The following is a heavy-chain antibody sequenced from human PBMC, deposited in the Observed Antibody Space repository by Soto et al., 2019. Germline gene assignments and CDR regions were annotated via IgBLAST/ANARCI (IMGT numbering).Heavy chain of an antibody. CDR3: VTGPSTAMTPY. CDR2: ISGSGGST. D-gene: IGHD5-18*01. CDR1: GFTFSSYA. Sequence: EVQLLESGGGLVQPGGSLRLSCAASGFTFSSYAMSWVRQTPGKGLEWVSTISGSGGSTYYADSVKGRFTISRDNSKNTLYLQMNSLRAEDTAIYYCVTGPSTAMTPYWGQGTLVTVSS. V-gene: IGHV3-23*01. J-gene: IGHJ4*02.